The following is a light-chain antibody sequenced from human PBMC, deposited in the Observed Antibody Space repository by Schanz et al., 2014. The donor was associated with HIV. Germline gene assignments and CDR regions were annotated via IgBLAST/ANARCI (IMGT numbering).Light chain of an antibody. Sequence: EIVLTQSPGSLSLSPGERATLSCRASQSVTSGYLAWYQQKPGQAPRLLISGASSRATGIPDRFSGSGSGTEFTLTISSLQPEDFATYYCQQYAVSSWTFGLGTRV. CDR2: GAS. CDR3: QQYAVSSWT. CDR1: QSVTSGY. J-gene: IGKJ1*01. V-gene: IGKV3-20*01.